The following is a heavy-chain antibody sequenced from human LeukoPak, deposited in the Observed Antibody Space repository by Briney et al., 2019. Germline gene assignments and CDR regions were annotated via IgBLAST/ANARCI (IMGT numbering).Heavy chain of an antibody. J-gene: IGHJ4*02. D-gene: IGHD5-18*01. Sequence: SETLSLTCTVSGDSIRSSYWSWIRQPPGETLEWVGYIYYSGSANYNPSLKDRVSMSVDTSKNQFSLKLSSVTAADTAVYYCARDHTAIHDYWGQGTLVTVSS. CDR2: IYYSGSA. V-gene: IGHV4-59*12. CDR3: ARDHTAIHDY. CDR1: GDSIRSSY.